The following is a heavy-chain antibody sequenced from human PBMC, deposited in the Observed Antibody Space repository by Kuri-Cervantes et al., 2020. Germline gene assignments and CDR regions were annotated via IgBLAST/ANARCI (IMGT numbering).Heavy chain of an antibody. CDR1: GFTFSSYW. CDR2: INQDGSET. CDR3: ARGWSGLTY. Sequence: GGSLRLSCTASGFTFSSYWMSWVRQTPGKGLEWVANINQDGSETYYVDSVKGRFTISRDNAKNSVYLQMNSLRVEDTAVYFCARGWSGLTYWGQGTLVTVSS. J-gene: IGHJ4*02. V-gene: IGHV3-7*01. D-gene: IGHD3-3*01.